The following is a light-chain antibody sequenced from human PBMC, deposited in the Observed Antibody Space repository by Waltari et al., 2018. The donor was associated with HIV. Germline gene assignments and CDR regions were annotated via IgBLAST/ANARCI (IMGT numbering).Light chain of an antibody. V-gene: IGLV2-23*01. CDR1: SSDVGSYNI. Sequence: QSALTQPASVSGSPGQSITISCTGTSSDVGSYNIVSLSQQHPGKAPKLMIYEGSKRPSGVSNRFSGYKSGNTASLTISGLQAEDEADYYCCSYAGTNWVFGGGTKLTVL. J-gene: IGLJ3*02. CDR2: EGS. CDR3: CSYAGTNWV.